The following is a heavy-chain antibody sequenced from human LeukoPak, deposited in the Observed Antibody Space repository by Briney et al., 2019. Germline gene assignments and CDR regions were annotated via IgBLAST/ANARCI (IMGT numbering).Heavy chain of an antibody. D-gene: IGHD1-7*01. Sequence: ASVKVSCKASGGTFSSYAISWVRQAPGQGLEWMGGIIPIFGTANYAQKFQGRVTITADKSTSTAYMELSSLRSEDTAVYYCARELELRRSSFDASDIWGQGTMVTVSS. CDR3: ARELELRRSSFDASDI. CDR1: GGTFSSYA. CDR2: IIPIFGTA. V-gene: IGHV1-69*06. J-gene: IGHJ3*02.